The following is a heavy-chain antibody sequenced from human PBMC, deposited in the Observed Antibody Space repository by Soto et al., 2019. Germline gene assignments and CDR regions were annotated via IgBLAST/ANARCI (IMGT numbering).Heavy chain of an antibody. J-gene: IGHJ5*02. Sequence: QVQLVQSGGEVKRPGASVKVSCKTSGYTFSNYGITWVRQAPGQPLEWLGWISLYRDGTNYAQKFQGRVSMTIDTSTTTAYMELRCLRSDDTAVYYCARVVPGADAWFGPWGQGTLVTVSS. CDR3: ARVVPGADAWFGP. CDR2: ISLYRDGT. V-gene: IGHV1-18*01. D-gene: IGHD2-2*01. CDR1: GYTFSNYG.